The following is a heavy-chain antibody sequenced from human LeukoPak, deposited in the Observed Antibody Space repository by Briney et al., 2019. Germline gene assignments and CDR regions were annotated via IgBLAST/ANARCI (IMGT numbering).Heavy chain of an antibody. Sequence: PSETLSLTCSVSGGSMNSYYWSWIRQSPGKGLEWIGYIYYSGSTNYNPSLKSRVTISVDTSKSQFSLKLSSVTAADTAVYYCARARGDYYDSSGYYSAFDYWGQGTLVTVSS. V-gene: IGHV4-59*12. J-gene: IGHJ4*02. D-gene: IGHD3-22*01. CDR3: ARARGDYYDSSGYYSAFDY. CDR1: GGSMNSYY. CDR2: IYYSGST.